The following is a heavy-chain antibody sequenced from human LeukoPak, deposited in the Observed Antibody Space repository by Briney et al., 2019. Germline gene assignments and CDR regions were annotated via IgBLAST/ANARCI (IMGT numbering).Heavy chain of an antibody. D-gene: IGHD3-3*01. CDR3: ARDWSNVDDFWSADKYYYMDV. CDR2: IYYSGST. CDR1: GGSISSYY. V-gene: IGHV4-59*01. J-gene: IGHJ6*03. Sequence: SETLSLTCTVSGGSISSYYWSWVRQPPGKGLEWIGYIYYSGSTNYNPSLKSRVTISVDTSKNQFSLDLSSVTAADTAVYYCARDWSNVDDFWSADKYYYMDVWRKGTTVTVSS.